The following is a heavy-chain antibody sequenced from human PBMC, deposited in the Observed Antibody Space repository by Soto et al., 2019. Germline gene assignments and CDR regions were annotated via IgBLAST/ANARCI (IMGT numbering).Heavy chain of an antibody. CDR1: GYSISSGYY. CDR3: ASGIDFYYAMDV. CDR2: IYHSGST. J-gene: IGHJ6*01. V-gene: IGHV4-38-2*01. Sequence: PAETLSLTCAVSGYSISSGYYWGGIRQPPGKGLEWIGSIYHSGSTYYNASLKSRVTISVDTSKNYFSLKLTTVTDADTDVYYCASGIDFYYAMDVWGQGTTVTVSS.